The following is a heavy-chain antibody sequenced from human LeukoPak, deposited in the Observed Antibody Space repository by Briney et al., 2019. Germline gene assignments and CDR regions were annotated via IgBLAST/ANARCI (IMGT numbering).Heavy chain of an antibody. CDR3: AKARSSSWSYLES. V-gene: IGHV3-43*01. J-gene: IGHJ4*02. Sequence: GGSLRLSCATSGFAFDDHTMHWVRQLPGKGLEWVSLISWEGSTTYYAGSVKDRFTISRDTNKNSLFLQMNSLRPEDSALYYCAKARSSSWSYLESWGQGTLVTVSS. D-gene: IGHD6-13*01. CDR2: ISWEGSTT. CDR1: GFAFDDHT.